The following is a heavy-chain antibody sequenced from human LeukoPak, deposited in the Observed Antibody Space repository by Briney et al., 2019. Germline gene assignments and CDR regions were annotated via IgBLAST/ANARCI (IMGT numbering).Heavy chain of an antibody. Sequence: GGSLRLSCAASGFTFSNFWMKWVRQAPGKGLEWVANVNQDGSETHYVDSVKGRFTISRDNAKNSLFLQLNSLRAEDTAVYYCAREATTSRPGDYWGPGTLVTVSS. D-gene: IGHD1-1*01. V-gene: IGHV3-7*01. CDR1: GFTFSNFW. CDR3: AREATTSRPGDY. CDR2: VNQDGSET. J-gene: IGHJ4*02.